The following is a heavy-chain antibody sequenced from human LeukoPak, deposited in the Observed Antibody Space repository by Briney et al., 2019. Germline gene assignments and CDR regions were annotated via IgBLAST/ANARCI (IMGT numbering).Heavy chain of an antibody. CDR3: ARASYYDILTGYYDQYYFDY. J-gene: IGHJ4*02. CDR1: GGSISSYY. Sequence: SETLSLTCTVSGGSISSYYWSWIRQPAGKGLEWIGRIYTSGSTNYNPSLKSRVTMSVDTSKNQFSLKLSSVTAADTAVYYCARASYYDILTGYYDQYYFDYWGQGTQVTVSS. V-gene: IGHV4-4*07. CDR2: IYTSGST. D-gene: IGHD3-9*01.